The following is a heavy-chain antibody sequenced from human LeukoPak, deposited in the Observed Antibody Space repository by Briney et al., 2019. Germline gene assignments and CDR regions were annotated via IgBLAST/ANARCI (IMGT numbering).Heavy chain of an antibody. V-gene: IGHV3-15*01. CDR3: TTDRGYCSSTSCPDY. J-gene: IGHJ4*02. Sequence: GGSLRLSCAASGFTFSNAWMSWVRQAPGKGLEWVGRIKSKTDGGTTDYAAPVKGRFTISRDDSKNTLYLQMNSLKTEDTAVYYCTTDRGYCSSTSCPDYWSQGTLVTVSS. CDR2: IKSKTDGGTT. CDR1: GFTFSNAW. D-gene: IGHD2-2*03.